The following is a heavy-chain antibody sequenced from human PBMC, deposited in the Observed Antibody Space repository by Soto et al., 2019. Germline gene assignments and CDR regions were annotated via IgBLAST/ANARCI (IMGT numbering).Heavy chain of an antibody. J-gene: IGHJ6*02. D-gene: IGHD3-3*01. Sequence: ASVKVSCKASGYTFTSYYMHWVRQAPGQGLEWMGIINPSGGSTSYAQKFQGRVTMTRDTSTSTVYMELSSLRSEDTAVYYCARDNYDFWSGPPADYYYYYGTDVWGQGTMVTSP. CDR1: GYTFTSYY. CDR2: INPSGGST. CDR3: ARDNYDFWSGPPADYYYYYGTDV. V-gene: IGHV1-46*01.